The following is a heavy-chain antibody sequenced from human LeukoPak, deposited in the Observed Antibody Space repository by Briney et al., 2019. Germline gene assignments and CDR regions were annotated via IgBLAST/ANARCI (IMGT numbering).Heavy chain of an antibody. V-gene: IGHV3-7*01. CDR3: TRDVREAYDI. D-gene: IGHD3-16*01. CDR2: INQDGSEK. CDR1: GFTFGSYW. J-gene: IGHJ3*02. Sequence: GGSPRLSCVASGFTFGSYWMNWVRQAPGKGPERVANINQDGSEKLYVDSVKGRFTISRDNAKNSLYLQMNSLRVEDTAVYYCTRDVREAYDIWGHGTMVTVSS.